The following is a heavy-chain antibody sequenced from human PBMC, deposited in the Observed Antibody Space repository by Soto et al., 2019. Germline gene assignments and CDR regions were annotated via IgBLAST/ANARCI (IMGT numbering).Heavy chain of an antibody. V-gene: IGHV4-34*01. CDR2: INHSGST. J-gene: IGHJ6*03. D-gene: IGHD1-7*01. CDR1: GGSFSGYY. Sequence: SETLSLTCAVYGGSFSGYYWSWIRQPPGKGLEWIGEINHSGSTNYNPSLKSRVTISVDTSKNQFSLKLSSVTAADTAVYYCARNVAYNWNYVPRGYYMDVWGKGTTVTVSS. CDR3: ARNVAYNWNYVPRGYYMDV.